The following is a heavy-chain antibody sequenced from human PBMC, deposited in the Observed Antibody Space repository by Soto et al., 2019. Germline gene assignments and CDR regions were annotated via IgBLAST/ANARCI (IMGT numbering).Heavy chain of an antibody. CDR3: AKESVSGITIFGP. CDR2: ISYDGSYK. D-gene: IGHD3-3*01. V-gene: IGHV3-30*04. CDR1: GFTFSGFA. Sequence: QVQLVESGGGVVQLGRSLRLSCAASGFTFSGFAMHWVRRAPGKGLEWVALISYDGSYKKYADSVKGRFTISRDNSKNTLYLQMNSLRAEDTAVYYCAKESVSGITIFGPWGQGTLVTVSS. J-gene: IGHJ5*02.